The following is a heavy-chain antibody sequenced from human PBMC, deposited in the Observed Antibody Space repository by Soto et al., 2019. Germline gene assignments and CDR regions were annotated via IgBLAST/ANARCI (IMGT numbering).Heavy chain of an antibody. J-gene: IGHJ6*02. CDR2: INHSGST. CDR3: ARLNGYCISTNCHGYYGMDV. V-gene: IGHV4-34*01. Sequence: AETLSLTCAVYGGSFSGYYWSWIRQPPGKGLEWIGEINHSGSTNYNPSLKSRVTISVDTSKNQFSLKLSSVTAADTAVYYCARLNGYCISTNCHGYYGMDVWGQGTTVTVSS. CDR1: GGSFSGYY. D-gene: IGHD2-2*03.